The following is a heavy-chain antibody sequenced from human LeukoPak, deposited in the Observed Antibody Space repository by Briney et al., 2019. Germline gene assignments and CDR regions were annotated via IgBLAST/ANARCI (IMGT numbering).Heavy chain of an antibody. D-gene: IGHD1-26*01. J-gene: IGHJ4*02. CDR2: IYSSGRT. V-gene: IGHV4-39*07. CDR1: GVSIISTNSY. CDR3: ARKREGPATGIDY. Sequence: SETLSLTCTVSGVSIISTNSYWGWNRQSPRTGLEWIGNIYSSGRTYYNPSLNSRVTISIDMSENQFSLKLTSVTAADTAVYYCARKREGPATGIDYWGQGTLVTVSS.